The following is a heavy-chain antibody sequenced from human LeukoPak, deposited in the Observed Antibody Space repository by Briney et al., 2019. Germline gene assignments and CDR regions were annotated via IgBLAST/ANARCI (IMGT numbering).Heavy chain of an antibody. V-gene: IGHV1-69*05. CDR1: GYTFTSYG. CDR3: ARAPITMVRGVPTTYNWFDP. J-gene: IGHJ5*02. CDR2: IIPIFGTA. Sequence: SVKVSCKASGYTFTSYGISWVRQAPGQGLEWMGRIIPIFGTANYAQKFQGRVTITTDESTSTAYMELSSLRSEDTAVYYCARAPITMVRGVPTTYNWFDPWGQGTLVTVSS. D-gene: IGHD3-10*01.